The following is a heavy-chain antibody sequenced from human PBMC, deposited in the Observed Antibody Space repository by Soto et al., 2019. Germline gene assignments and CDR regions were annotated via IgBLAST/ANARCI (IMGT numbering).Heavy chain of an antibody. CDR2: INPNGGIT. CDR3: ATSVNSAMAFDY. D-gene: IGHD5-18*01. Sequence: ASVKVSCKASGYTVTHYYIHCVRQAPGQVLEWMGIINPNGGITTYAQKFRAGFTMTRDTSTSTVYPELSSLRSEDSAIYYCATSVNSAMAFDYWGQGTLVTVS. CDR1: GYTVTHYY. J-gene: IGHJ4*02. V-gene: IGHV1-46*01.